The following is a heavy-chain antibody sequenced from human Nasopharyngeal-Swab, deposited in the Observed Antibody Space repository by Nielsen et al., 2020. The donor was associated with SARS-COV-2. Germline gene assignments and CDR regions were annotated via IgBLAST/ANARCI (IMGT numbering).Heavy chain of an antibody. D-gene: IGHD3-22*01. CDR3: ASTPLDSSCYYYACHY. V-gene: IGHV3-30-3*01. Sequence: GESLKISCAASGFTFSRYTMHWVRQAPGKGLEWVAVISYDGSNKYYADSVKGRFTISRDISKNTLYLQMNSLRAEDTAVFYCASTPLDSSCYYYACHYWGRGTLVTVSS. CDR2: ISYDGSNK. J-gene: IGHJ4*02. CDR1: GFTFSRYT.